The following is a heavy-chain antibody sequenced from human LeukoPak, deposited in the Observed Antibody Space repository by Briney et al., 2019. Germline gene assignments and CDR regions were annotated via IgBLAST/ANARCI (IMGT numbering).Heavy chain of an antibody. V-gene: IGHV3-21*01. J-gene: IGHJ4*02. D-gene: IGHD3-10*01. CDR2: ISSSSYI. CDR1: GFTFSSYS. CDR3: ARGRTMVRGVIISAQAPR. Sequence: GGSLRLSCAASGFTFSSYSMNWVRQAPGKGLEWVSSISSSSYIYYADSVKGRFTISRDNAKNSLYLQMNSLRAEDTAVYYCARGRTMVRGVIISAQAPRWGQGTLVTVSS.